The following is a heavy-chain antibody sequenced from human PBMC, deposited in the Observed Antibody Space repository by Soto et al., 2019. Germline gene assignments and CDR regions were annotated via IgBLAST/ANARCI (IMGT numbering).Heavy chain of an antibody. Sequence: SVKVSCKASGGTFSSYAISWVRQAPGQGLEWMGGIIPIFDTANYAQKFQGRVTVTADESTSTAYMELSSLRSEDTAVYYCARGLGYYESSGPNGHYYYYGMDVWGQGTTVTVSS. CDR2: IIPIFDTA. D-gene: IGHD3-22*01. V-gene: IGHV1-69*13. J-gene: IGHJ6*02. CDR3: ARGLGYYESSGPNGHYYYYGMDV. CDR1: GGTFSSYA.